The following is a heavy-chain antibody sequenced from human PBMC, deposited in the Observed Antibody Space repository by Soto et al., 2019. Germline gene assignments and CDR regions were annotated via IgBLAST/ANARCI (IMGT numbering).Heavy chain of an antibody. CDR2: ISGSGGST. J-gene: IGHJ4*02. V-gene: IGHV3-23*01. Sequence: PGGSLRLSCAASGFTFSNYAMSWVRQAPGKGLEWVSAISGSGGSTYYADSVKGRFTISRDNSKNTLYLQMNSLRAEDTAVYYCAKNMGGCYYKGWDFWGQGTLVTVSS. CDR1: GFTFSNYA. D-gene: IGHD1-26*01. CDR3: AKNMGGCYYKGWDF.